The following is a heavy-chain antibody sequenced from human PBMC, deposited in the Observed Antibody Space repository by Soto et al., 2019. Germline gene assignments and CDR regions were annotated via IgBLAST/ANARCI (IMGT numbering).Heavy chain of an antibody. J-gene: IGHJ4*02. Sequence: QVPLVQSGAEVKKPGASVKVSCKASGYTFTSYAMHWVRQAPGQRLEWMGWINAGNGNTKYSQKFQGRVTITRDTSASTAYMELSSLRSEDTAVYYCARSRRFCSGGSCYQGAGYWGQGTLVTVSS. CDR3: ARSRRFCSGGSCYQGAGY. CDR2: INAGNGNT. D-gene: IGHD2-15*01. CDR1: GYTFTSYA. V-gene: IGHV1-3*01.